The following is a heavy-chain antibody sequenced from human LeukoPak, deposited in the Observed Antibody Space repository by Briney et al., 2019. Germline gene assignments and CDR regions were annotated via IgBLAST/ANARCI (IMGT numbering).Heavy chain of an antibody. V-gene: IGHV3-30*04. CDR3: ARDGSFYFDY. D-gene: IGHD3-16*02. CDR2: ISYDEKNK. CDR1: GFTFSSYA. Sequence: GRSLRLSCAASGFTFSSYAMHWVRQAPGKGLEWLAIISYDEKNKYYADSVKGRFTISRDISKNTLYLQMNILRPEDTAVYHCARDGSFYFDYWGQGTLVTVSS. J-gene: IGHJ4*02.